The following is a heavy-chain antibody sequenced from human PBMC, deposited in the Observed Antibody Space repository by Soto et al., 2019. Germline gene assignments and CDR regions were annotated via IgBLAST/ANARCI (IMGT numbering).Heavy chain of an antibody. D-gene: IGHD3-10*01. CDR2: IRGFSPYT. V-gene: IGHV3-21*01. CDR3: ARDRGYDAHDYYYNAMDV. J-gene: IGHJ6*02. Sequence: GGSLRLSCISSGFTFRTYTMNWVRQAPGKGLEWVSGIRGFSPYTFYAESVRGRFTISRDNAKNSLFLQMDSLRAEDTAVYYCARDRGYDAHDYYYNAMDVWGQGTTVTVS. CDR1: GFTFRTYT.